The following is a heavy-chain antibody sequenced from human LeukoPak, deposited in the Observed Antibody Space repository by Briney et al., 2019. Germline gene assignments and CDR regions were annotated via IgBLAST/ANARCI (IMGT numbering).Heavy chain of an antibody. D-gene: IGHD5-12*01. CDR3: ASQDRGGYDGPVDY. J-gene: IGHJ4*02. CDR2: ISSSSSYI. V-gene: IGHV3-21*01. CDR1: GFTFSRYS. Sequence: GGSLRVSCAASGFTFSRYSMNWVRQAPGKGLEWVSSISSSSSYIYYADSVKGRFTISRDNAKNSLYLQMNSLRAEDTAVYYCASQDRGGYDGPVDYWGQGTLVTVSS.